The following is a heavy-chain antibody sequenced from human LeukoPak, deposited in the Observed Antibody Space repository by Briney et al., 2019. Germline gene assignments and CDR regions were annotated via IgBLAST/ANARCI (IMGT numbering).Heavy chain of an antibody. D-gene: IGHD2-2*01. CDR3: ARVGSSTNGEVDY. J-gene: IGHJ4*02. Sequence: SETLSLTCTVSGGSISSYYWSWIRQPPGKGLEWIGYIYYSGSTNYNPSLKSRVTISVDTSKNQFSLKLSSVTAADTAVYYCARVGSSTNGEVDYWGQGTLVTVSS. CDR2: IYYSGST. CDR1: GGSISSYY. V-gene: IGHV4-59*01.